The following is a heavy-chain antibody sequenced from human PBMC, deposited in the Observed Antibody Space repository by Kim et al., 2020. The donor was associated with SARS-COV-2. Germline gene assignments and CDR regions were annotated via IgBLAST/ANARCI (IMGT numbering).Heavy chain of an antibody. CDR1: GFTFSSYG. CDR3: ARGYYYDSSGSAGDMIGDAFDI. V-gene: IGHV3-33*01. Sequence: GGSLRLSCAASGFTFSSYGMHWVRQAPGKGLEWVAVIWYDGSNKYYADSVKGRFTISRDNSKNTLYLQMNSLRAEDTAVYYCARGYYYDSSGSAGDMIGDAFDIWGQGTMVTVSS. CDR2: IWYDGSNK. J-gene: IGHJ3*02. D-gene: IGHD3-22*01.